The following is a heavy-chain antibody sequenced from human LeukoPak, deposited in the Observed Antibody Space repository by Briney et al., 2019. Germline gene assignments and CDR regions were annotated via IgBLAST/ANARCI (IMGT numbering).Heavy chain of an antibody. J-gene: IGHJ4*02. CDR3: AKDSYGSGSPHFDY. D-gene: IGHD3-10*01. CDR1: GFTFDDYA. V-gene: IGHV3-9*01. CDR2: ISWNSGSR. Sequence: PGRSLRLSCAASGFTFDDYAMHWVRQAPGKGLEWVSGISWNSGSRGYADSVKGRFTISRDNAKNSLYLQMNSLRAEDTALYYCAKDSYGSGSPHFDYWGQGTLVTVSS.